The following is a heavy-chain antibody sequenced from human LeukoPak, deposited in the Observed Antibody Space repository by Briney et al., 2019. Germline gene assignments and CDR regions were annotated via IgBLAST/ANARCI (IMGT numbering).Heavy chain of an antibody. CDR1: SRYN. CDR3: ARRDYTYGYFDY. Sequence: SRYNMNWVRQAPGKGLEWIGSVDYSGSTYYNPSLKSRVTISVDTSKNQFSLKLTSVTAADTAVYYCARRDYTYGYFDYWGQGTLVTVSS. CDR2: VDYSGST. D-gene: IGHD5-18*01. V-gene: IGHV4-39*01. J-gene: IGHJ4*02.